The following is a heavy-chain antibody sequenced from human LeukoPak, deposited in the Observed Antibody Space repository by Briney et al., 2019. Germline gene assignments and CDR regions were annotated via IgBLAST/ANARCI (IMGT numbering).Heavy chain of an antibody. J-gene: IGHJ5*02. CDR2: IIPIFGTA. Sequence: GASVKVSCKASGGTFSSYAISWVRQAPGQGLEWMGGIIPIFGTANYAQKFQGRVTITADESTSTAHMELSSLRSEDTAVYYCARIAVAGTSWFVPWGQGPLVPVSS. CDR3: ARIAVAGTSWFVP. D-gene: IGHD6-19*01. V-gene: IGHV1-69*13. CDR1: GGTFSSYA.